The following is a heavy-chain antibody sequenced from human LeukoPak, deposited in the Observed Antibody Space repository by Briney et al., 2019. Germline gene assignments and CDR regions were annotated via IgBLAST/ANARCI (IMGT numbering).Heavy chain of an antibody. V-gene: IGHV1-69*05. D-gene: IGHD6-13*01. CDR3: ARAPKTTYSSSWYPHIDY. CDR1: GGTFSSYA. J-gene: IGHJ4*02. Sequence: ASVKVSCKASGGTFSSYAISWVRQAPGQGLEWMGGIIPIFGTANYAQKFQGRVTITRNTSISTAYMELSSLRSEDTAVYYCARAPKTTYSSSWYPHIDYWGQGTLVTVSS. CDR2: IIPIFGTA.